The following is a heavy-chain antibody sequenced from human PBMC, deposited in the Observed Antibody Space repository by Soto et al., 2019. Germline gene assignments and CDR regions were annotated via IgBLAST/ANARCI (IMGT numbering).Heavy chain of an antibody. Sequence: SETLSLTCAVSGGSISSGGYSWSWIRQPPGKGLEWIGYIYHSGSTNYNPSLKSRVTISVDKSKNQFSLKLSSVTAADTAVYFCARLFEVRGVIEIDYWGQGTLVTVSS. J-gene: IGHJ4*02. CDR2: IYHSGST. CDR3: ARLFEVRGVIEIDY. D-gene: IGHD3-10*01. CDR1: GGSISSGGYS. V-gene: IGHV4-30-2*01.